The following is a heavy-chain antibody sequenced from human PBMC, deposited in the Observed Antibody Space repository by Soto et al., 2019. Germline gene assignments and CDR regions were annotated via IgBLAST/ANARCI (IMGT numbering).Heavy chain of an antibody. Sequence: QLQLQESGPGLVKPSETLSLTCTVSGGSISYSYYFWAWIRQPPGEGLEWIGSIDNSGTTYYTPSLKSRVTISADTSKNHFSLKVSSVTAADTAVYYCASLGRDVVRRDFWGQGTLVTVSS. CDR2: IDNSGTT. CDR1: GGSISYSYYF. J-gene: IGHJ4*02. CDR3: ASLGRDVVRRDF. V-gene: IGHV4-39*02. D-gene: IGHD3-10*01.